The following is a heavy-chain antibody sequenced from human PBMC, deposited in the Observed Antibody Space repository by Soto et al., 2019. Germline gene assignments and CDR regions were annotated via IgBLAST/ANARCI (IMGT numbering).Heavy chain of an antibody. CDR2: IYPGNSDT. CDR1: GYGFSIHW. Sequence: PVASLKISCQGSGYGFSIHWVAWLRQMPGKGLEWVGFIYPGNSDTMYSPSFQGQVTISADSALSTTYLQWDTLKPSDTAIYFCASDSHCSGGSCPMGGFDMWGQGTMVTVSS. D-gene: IGHD2-15*01. J-gene: IGHJ3*02. V-gene: IGHV5-51*01. CDR3: ASDSHCSGGSCPMGGFDM.